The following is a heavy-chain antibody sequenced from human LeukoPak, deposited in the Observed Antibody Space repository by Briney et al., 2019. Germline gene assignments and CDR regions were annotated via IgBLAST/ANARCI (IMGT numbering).Heavy chain of an antibody. J-gene: IGHJ5*02. V-gene: IGHV4-34*01. CDR3: AIIAAAANWFDP. CDR2: INHSGST. Sequence: SETLSLTCAVYGGSFSGYYWSWIRQPPGKGLEWIGEINHSGSTNYNPSLKSRVTISVDTSKNQFSLKLSSVTAADTAVYYCAIIAAAANWFDPWGQGTLVTVSS. CDR1: GGSFSGYY. D-gene: IGHD6-13*01.